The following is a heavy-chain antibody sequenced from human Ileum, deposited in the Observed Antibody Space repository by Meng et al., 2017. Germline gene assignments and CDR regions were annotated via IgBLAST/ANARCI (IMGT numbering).Heavy chain of an antibody. CDR2: IIPIFDTP. CDR3: ARGAVVATTYYFDS. CDR1: GGTFNRYA. J-gene: IGHJ4*02. Sequence: KLMKSWAEVKKPGSSVKFSCKVSGGTFNRYAISWVRQAPGQGLEWMGGIIPIFDTPNYAQKFQDRVTITADASTSTTYMELNGLMSEDTALYYCARGAVVATTYYFDSWGQGTLVTVSS. D-gene: IGHD2-21*02. V-gene: IGHV1-69*01.